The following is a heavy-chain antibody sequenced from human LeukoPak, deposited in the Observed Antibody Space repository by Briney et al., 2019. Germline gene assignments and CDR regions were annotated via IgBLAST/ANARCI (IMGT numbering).Heavy chain of an antibody. J-gene: IGHJ4*02. CDR1: GFTFSSYG. CDR2: IRYDGSNK. CDR3: AKKGSVYFDY. Sequence: GGSLRLSCAASGFTFSSYGMHWVRQAPGKGLEWGAFIRYDGSNKYYADSVKGRFTISRDNSKNTLYLQMNSLRAEDTAVYYCAKKGSVYFDYWGQGTLVTVSS. V-gene: IGHV3-30*02.